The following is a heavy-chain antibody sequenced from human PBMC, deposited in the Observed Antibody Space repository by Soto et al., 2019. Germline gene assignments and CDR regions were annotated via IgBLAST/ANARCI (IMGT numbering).Heavy chain of an antibody. V-gene: IGHV3-43*02. J-gene: IGHJ3*01. Sequence: PGGSLRLSCAASGFTFSSYVMRWVRQAPGKGLEWVSLINCNGVTTYYADSVKGRFTISRDNSKDSLYLQMNSLRTEDTAFYYCAKDIYASGIFGFDFWGQGTMVTVSS. CDR3: AKDIYASGIFGFDF. CDR2: INCNGVTT. CDR1: GFTFSSYV. D-gene: IGHD3-10*01.